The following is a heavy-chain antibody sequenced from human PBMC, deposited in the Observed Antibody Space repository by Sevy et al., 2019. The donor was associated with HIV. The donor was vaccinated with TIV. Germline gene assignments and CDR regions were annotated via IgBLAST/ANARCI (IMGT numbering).Heavy chain of an antibody. CDR3: ARDHDSGGVVIGYYFDY. V-gene: IGHV3-21*01. Sequence: GGSLRLSCAASGFTFSSYSMNWVRQAPGMGLEWVSSISSSSYIYYADSVKGRFTISRDNAKNSLYLQMNSLRAEDTAVYYCARDHDSGGVVIGYYFDYWGQGTLVTVSS. D-gene: IGHD3-3*01. J-gene: IGHJ4*02. CDR1: GFTFSSYS. CDR2: ISSSSYI.